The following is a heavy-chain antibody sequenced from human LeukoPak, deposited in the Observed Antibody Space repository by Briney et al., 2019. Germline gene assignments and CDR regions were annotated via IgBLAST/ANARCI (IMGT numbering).Heavy chain of an antibody. CDR3: AHDYYGSGGDY. CDR2: ISSSGSTI. V-gene: IGHV3-11*04. D-gene: IGHD3-10*01. Sequence: GGSLRLSCAASGFTFSDYYMSWIRQAPGKGLEWDSYISSSGSTIYYADSVKGRITISRDNARNSLYLQMNSLRAEDTAVYYCAHDYYGSGGDYWGQGTLVTVSS. J-gene: IGHJ4*02. CDR1: GFTFSDYY.